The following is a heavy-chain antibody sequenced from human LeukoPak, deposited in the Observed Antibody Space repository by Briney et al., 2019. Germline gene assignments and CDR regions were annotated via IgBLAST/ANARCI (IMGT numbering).Heavy chain of an antibody. CDR1: GGSISSGDYY. V-gene: IGHV4-30-4*08. CDR2: VYYSGST. CDR3: ARHHVFRRGVAEYFQH. Sequence: PSETLSLTCTVSGGSISSGDYYWSWIRQPPGKGLEWIGYVYYSGSTYYNPSLKSRVTISVDTSKNQFSLKLSSVTAADTAVYYCARHHVFRRGVAEYFQHWGQGTLVTVSS. J-gene: IGHJ1*01. D-gene: IGHD3-10*01.